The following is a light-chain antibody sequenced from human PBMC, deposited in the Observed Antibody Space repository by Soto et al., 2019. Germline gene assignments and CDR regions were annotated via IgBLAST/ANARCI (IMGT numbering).Light chain of an antibody. V-gene: IGKV1-5*01. CDR2: DAS. CDR3: QQYNSYSPRT. CDR1: QSISSW. J-gene: IGKJ1*01. Sequence: DIQMTQSPSTLSASVGDRVTITCRASQSISSWLAWYQQKPGKAPNLLIYDASTLENGVPSRFSGSASGTDFTLTISSLQPYDFATYYCQQYNSYSPRTFGQGTKWIS.